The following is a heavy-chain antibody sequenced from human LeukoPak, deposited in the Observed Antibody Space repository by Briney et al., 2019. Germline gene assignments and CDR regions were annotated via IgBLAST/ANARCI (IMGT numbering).Heavy chain of an antibody. CDR3: ATGEVTGTRVAFLY. D-gene: IGHD1-7*01. Sequence: ASVKVSCKASGYTFTDYYMHWVQQAPGKGLEWMGRVDPEGGETIYAEEFQGRVTITADTSTDTAYMELSSLRSEDTAVYYCATGEVTGTRVAFLYWGQGTLVTVSS. V-gene: IGHV1-69-2*01. CDR1: GYTFTDYY. J-gene: IGHJ4*02. CDR2: VDPEGGET.